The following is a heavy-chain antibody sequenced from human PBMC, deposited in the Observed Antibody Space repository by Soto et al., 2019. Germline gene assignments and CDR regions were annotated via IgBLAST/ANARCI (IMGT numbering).Heavy chain of an antibody. V-gene: IGHV4-31*03. CDR2: IYYSGST. D-gene: IGHD3-3*01. Sequence: SETLSLTCSVSGGSMSSGGNYWTWIRQHPGKGLEWIGYIYYSGSTYYNPSLKSRVTISRDTSKNQFSLKLSSVTAADKAVYYCARAGGEWFSWFDPWGQGTLVTVSS. CDR1: GGSMSSGGNY. J-gene: IGHJ5*02. CDR3: ARAGGEWFSWFDP.